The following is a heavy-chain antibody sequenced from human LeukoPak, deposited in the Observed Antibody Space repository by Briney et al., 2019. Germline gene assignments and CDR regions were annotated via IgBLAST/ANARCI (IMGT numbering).Heavy chain of an antibody. J-gene: IGHJ4*02. V-gene: IGHV3-30*04. CDR2: ISYDGSNK. D-gene: IGHD3-22*01. Sequence: GGSLRLSCAASGFTFSSYAMHWVRLAPGKGLEWVAVISYDGSNKYYADSVKGRFTISRDNSKNTLYLQMNSLRAEDTAVYYCARGVVGGYYYPFDYWGQGTLVTVSS. CDR1: GFTFSSYA. CDR3: ARGVVGGYYYPFDY.